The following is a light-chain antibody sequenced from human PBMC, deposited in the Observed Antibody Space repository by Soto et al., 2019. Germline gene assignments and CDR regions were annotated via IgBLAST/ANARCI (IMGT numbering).Light chain of an antibody. J-gene: IGKJ4*01. V-gene: IGKV3-11*01. CDR3: QQRGNWPWLT. CDR2: DAS. Sequence: EIVLKQSPGTLSLSPGERVTLSCRASQSVNNYLAWYQQKPGQVPRLLIYDASNRATGIPARFSGSGSGTDFTLTISSLEPEDSAVYYCQQRGNWPWLTFGGGTRVEIK. CDR1: QSVNNY.